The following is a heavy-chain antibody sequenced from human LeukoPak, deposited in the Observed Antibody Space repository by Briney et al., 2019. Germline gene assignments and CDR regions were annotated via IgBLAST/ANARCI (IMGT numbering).Heavy chain of an antibody. V-gene: IGHV3-23*01. D-gene: IGHD6-6*01. J-gene: IGHJ3*02. CDR2: IAQSGART. CDR3: AKVIGGSSAYDALDI. CDR1: GFTFSTYG. Sequence: GGSLRLSCAASGFTFSTYGMGWVRQAPGKGLEWVSAIAQSGARTYSADSVTGWFTISRDNAKNTIYLQMDSLRVEDKAVYYCAKVIGGSSAYDALDIWGQGTMVTVSS.